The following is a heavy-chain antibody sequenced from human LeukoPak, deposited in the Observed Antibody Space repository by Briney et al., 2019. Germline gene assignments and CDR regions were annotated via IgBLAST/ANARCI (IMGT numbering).Heavy chain of an antibody. CDR1: GFTFSSYG. V-gene: IGHV3-33*01. CDR3: ARDDLSSGLGDDAFDI. D-gene: IGHD3-22*01. Sequence: GGSLRLSCAASGFTFSSYGMHWVRQAPGKGLEWVAVIWYDGSNKYYADPVKGRFTISRDNSKNTLYLQMNNLRAEDTAVYYCARDDLSSGLGDDAFDIWGQGTMVTVSS. CDR2: IWYDGSNK. J-gene: IGHJ3*02.